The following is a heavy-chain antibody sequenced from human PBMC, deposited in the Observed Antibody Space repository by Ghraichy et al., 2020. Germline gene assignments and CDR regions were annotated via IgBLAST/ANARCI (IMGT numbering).Heavy chain of an antibody. CDR2: IGGSGDYT. V-gene: IGHV3-23*01. D-gene: IGHD4/OR15-4a*01. CDR1: GFTFSTYG. Sequence: LSLPCAASGFTFSTYGMSWVRQAPAKGLEWVSSIGGSGDYTYYADSVKGRFTISRDYSKNTLDLQMNSLRAEDTAVYYCAKSSRHGAYDTYYFDYWGQGTLVTVSS. J-gene: IGHJ4*02. CDR3: AKSSRHGAYDTYYFDY.